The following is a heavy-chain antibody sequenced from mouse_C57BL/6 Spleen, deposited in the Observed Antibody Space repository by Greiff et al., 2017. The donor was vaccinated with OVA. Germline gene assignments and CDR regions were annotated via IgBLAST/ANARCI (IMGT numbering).Heavy chain of an antibody. J-gene: IGHJ2*01. D-gene: IGHD1-1*01. V-gene: IGHV1-26*01. CDR2: INPNNGGT. Sequence: VPLPPSVPYLVTPFSSLNISCKASGYPFTDYYINCVKQSPGNLLYLIGDINPNNGGTSYNQKFKGKATLTVATSSRTAYMELRSLTSEDSAVYYCARGVLLLRYHYFDYWGQGTTLTVSS. CDR3: ARGVLLLRYHYFDY. CDR1: GYPFTDYY.